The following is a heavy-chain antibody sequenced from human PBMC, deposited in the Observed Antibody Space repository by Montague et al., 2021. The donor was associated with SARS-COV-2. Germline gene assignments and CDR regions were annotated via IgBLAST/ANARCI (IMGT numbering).Heavy chain of an antibody. CDR3: ARGRAVTTFYYYYYGIDV. D-gene: IGHD4-17*01. Sequence: TLSLTCAVYGESFSGYYWSWIRQPPGKGLEWIGEINHSGSTNYNPSLTSRVTISVDTSKNQFSLKLSSVTAADTAVYYCARGRAVTTFYYYYYGIDVWGQGTTVTVSS. J-gene: IGHJ6*02. V-gene: IGHV4-34*01. CDR1: GESFSGYY. CDR2: INHSGST.